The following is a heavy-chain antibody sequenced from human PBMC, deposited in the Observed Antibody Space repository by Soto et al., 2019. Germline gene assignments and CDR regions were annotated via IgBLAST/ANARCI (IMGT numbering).Heavy chain of an antibody. J-gene: IGHJ6*02. CDR1: GFTFSSYS. D-gene: IGHD6-25*01. CDR2: ISSSSYI. CDR3: ARVGYIVPDYYYYGMDV. V-gene: IGHV3-21*01. Sequence: GGSLRLSCAASGFTFSSYSMNWVRQAPGKGLEWVSSISSSSYIYYADSVKGRFTISRDNAKNSLYLQMNSLRAEDTAVYYCARVGYIVPDYYYYGMDVWGQGTTVTV.